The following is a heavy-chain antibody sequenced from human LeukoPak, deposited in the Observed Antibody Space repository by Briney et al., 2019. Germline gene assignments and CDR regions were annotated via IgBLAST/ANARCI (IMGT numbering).Heavy chain of an antibody. J-gene: IGHJ5*02. V-gene: IGHV3-11*01. Sequence: GGSLRLSCAASGFTFSDYYMSWIRQAPGKGLEWVSYISSSGSTIYYADSVKGRFTISRDNAKNSLYLQMNSLRAEDTAVYYCARDLHILAARPLGLDPWGQGTLVTVSS. CDR3: ARDLHILAARPLGLDP. D-gene: IGHD6-6*01. CDR2: ISSSGSTI. CDR1: GFTFSDYY.